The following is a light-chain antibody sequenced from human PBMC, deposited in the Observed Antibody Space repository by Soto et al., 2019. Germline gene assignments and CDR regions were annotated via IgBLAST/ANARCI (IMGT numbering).Light chain of an antibody. Sequence: QSVLTQPPSVSGTLGQGVTISCSGSTSNIGENSVGWFQQLPGTAPKVLIYVTNKRPSGVPDRFSGSKSGTSAYLAISGLQSEDEADYYCAAWDGSLNGHVFGTGTTVTVL. CDR2: VTN. CDR1: TSNIGENS. V-gene: IGLV1-44*01. CDR3: AAWDGSLNGHV. J-gene: IGLJ1*01.